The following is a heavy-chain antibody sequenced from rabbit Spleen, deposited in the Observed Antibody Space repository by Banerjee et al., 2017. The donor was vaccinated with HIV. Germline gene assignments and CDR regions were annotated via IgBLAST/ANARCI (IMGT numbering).Heavy chain of an antibody. V-gene: IGHV1S7*01. D-gene: IGHD6-1*01. CDR2: IYGAKGST. CDR1: GIDFTNYY. CDR3: ARGEHFSVGFGAFAIYLDL. Sequence: QLTETGGGLVQPGGSLTLSCKASGIDFTNYYITWVRQAPGKGLEWIGIIYGAKGSTDYASWVNGRFTISSDNAKSTVDLKMTSLTAADTATYFCARGEHFSVGFGAFAIYLDLWGQGTLVTVS. J-gene: IGHJ6*01.